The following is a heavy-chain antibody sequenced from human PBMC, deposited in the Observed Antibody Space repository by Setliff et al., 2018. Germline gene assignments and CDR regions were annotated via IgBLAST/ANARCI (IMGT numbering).Heavy chain of an antibody. Sequence: SETLSLTCTVSGGSINSGVYYWGWIRQPPGKGLEWIGSINYYGSIFDDGTTYSTYYNPSLKSRVTISVDTSKSQFSLRLISLTAADTAVYYCAALPMEIYPIGPPHYWGPGTLVTVSS. V-gene: IGHV4-39*07. CDR2: INYYGSIFDDGTTYST. CDR1: GGSINSGVYY. J-gene: IGHJ4*02. CDR3: AALPMEIYPIGPPHY. D-gene: IGHD3-3*01.